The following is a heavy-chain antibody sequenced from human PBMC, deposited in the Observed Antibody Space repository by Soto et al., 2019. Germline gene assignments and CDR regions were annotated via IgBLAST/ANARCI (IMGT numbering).Heavy chain of an antibody. CDR3: ATYRVGLGGQGN. CDR2: HDSGSG. D-gene: IGHD4-4*01. J-gene: IGHJ4*02. CDR1: GGFVSGYH. Sequence: SETLSLTCSVSGGFVSGYHWSWIRQPPGKGLEWIGHDSGSGNYNPSLRSRVTISVDTSKNQFSLRLNSVTTADTAVYYCATYRVGLGGQGNWGQGTLVTVSS. V-gene: IGHV4-59*02.